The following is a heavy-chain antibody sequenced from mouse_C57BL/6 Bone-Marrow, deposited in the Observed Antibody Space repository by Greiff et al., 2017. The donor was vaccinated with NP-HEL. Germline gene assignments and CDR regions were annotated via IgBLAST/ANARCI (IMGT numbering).Heavy chain of an antibody. CDR2: INYDGSST. V-gene: IGHV5-16*01. CDR3: ARGVLLRRGFDV. D-gene: IGHD1-1*01. CDR1: GFTFSDYY. Sequence: DVQLVESEGGLVQPGSSMKLSCTASGFTFSDYYMAWVRQVPEKGLEWVANINYDGSSTYYLDSLKSRFIISRDNAKNILYLQMSSLKSEDTATYYCARGVLLRRGFDVWGTGTTVTVSS. J-gene: IGHJ1*03.